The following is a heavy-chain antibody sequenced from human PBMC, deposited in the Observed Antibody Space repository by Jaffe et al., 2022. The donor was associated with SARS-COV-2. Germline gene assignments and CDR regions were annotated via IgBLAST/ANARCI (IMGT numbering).Heavy chain of an antibody. V-gene: IGHV1-3*01. Sequence: QVQLVQSGAEVKKPGASVRVSCKASGYTFTRYSMHWVRQAPGQRLEWMGWINAGNGDTKYSQKFQDRVTITRDTSASTAYMELSSLRSEDTAVYYCARQTELGYCSGGSCSTFDYWGQGTLVTVSS. CDR1: GYTFTRYS. D-gene: IGHD2-15*01. CDR3: ARQTELGYCSGGSCSTFDY. CDR2: INAGNGDT. J-gene: IGHJ4*02.